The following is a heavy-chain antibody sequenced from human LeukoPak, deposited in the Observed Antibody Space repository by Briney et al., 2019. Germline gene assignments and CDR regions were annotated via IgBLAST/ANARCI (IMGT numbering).Heavy chain of an antibody. Sequence: GGSLRLSCAASGFTLSSYSMNWVRQAPGKGLEWVSYISSSSSTIYYADSVKGRFTISRDNAKNSLYLQMNSLRAEDTAVYYCARGAEQWLTPPTENLLDYWGQGTLVTVSS. CDR3: ARGAEQWLTPPTENLLDY. CDR1: GFTLSSYS. J-gene: IGHJ4*02. D-gene: IGHD6-19*01. V-gene: IGHV3-48*01. CDR2: ISSSSSTI.